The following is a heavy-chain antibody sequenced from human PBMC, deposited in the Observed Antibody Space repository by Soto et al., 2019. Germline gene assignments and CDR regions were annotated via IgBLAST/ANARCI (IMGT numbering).Heavy chain of an antibody. Sequence: AGGSLRLSCAASGFTFSSYAMSWVRQAPGKGLEWVSAISGSGGSTYYADSVKGRFTISRDNSKNTLYLQMNSLRAEDTAVYYCAKGIGYCTNGVCYNYYYYGMDVWGQGTTVTVSS. CDR3: AKGIGYCTNGVCYNYYYYGMDV. V-gene: IGHV3-23*01. J-gene: IGHJ6*02. CDR1: GFTFSSYA. D-gene: IGHD2-8*01. CDR2: ISGSGGST.